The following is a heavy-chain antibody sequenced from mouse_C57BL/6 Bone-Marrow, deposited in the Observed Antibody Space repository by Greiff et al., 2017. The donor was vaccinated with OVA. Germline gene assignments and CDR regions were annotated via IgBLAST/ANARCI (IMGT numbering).Heavy chain of an antibody. CDR2: IHPTRGST. J-gene: IGHJ3*01. D-gene: IGHD2-10*02. V-gene: IGHV1-64*01. CDR3: AREYGTPWFAY. Sequence: VQLQQPGAELVKPGASVKLSCKASGYTFTSYWMHWVKQRPGQGLEWIGMIHPTRGSTNYNEKFKSKATLTVDKSSSTAYMQLSSLTSEDSAVYYCAREYGTPWFAYWGQGTLVTVSA. CDR1: GYTFTSYW.